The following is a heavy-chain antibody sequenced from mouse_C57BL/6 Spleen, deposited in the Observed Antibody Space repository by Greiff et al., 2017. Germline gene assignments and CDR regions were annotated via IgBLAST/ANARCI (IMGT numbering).Heavy chain of an antibody. CDR3: ARHEENYYGSSYAWFAY. J-gene: IGHJ3*01. D-gene: IGHD1-1*01. V-gene: IGHV1-62-2*01. CDR2: FYPGSGSI. CDR1: GYTFTEYT. Sequence: VQLQQSGAELVKPGASVKLSCKASGYTFTEYTIHWVKQRSGQGLEWIGWFYPGSGSIKYNEKFKDKATLTADKSSSTVYMELSRWTSEDSAVYFCARHEENYYGSSYAWFAYWGQGTLVTVSA.